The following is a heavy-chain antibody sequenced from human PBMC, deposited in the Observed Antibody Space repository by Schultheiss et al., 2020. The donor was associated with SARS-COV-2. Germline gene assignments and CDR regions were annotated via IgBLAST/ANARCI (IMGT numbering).Heavy chain of an antibody. Sequence: GGSLRLSCKGSGYSFTSYWISWVRQMPGKGLEWMGRIDPSDSYTNYSPSFQGHVTISADKSISTAYLQWSSLKVSDTAMYYCARRARAALYYGMDVWGQGTTVTVSS. CDR2: IDPSDSYT. V-gene: IGHV5-10-1*01. CDR3: ARRARAALYYGMDV. D-gene: IGHD6-6*01. CDR1: GYSFTSYW. J-gene: IGHJ6*02.